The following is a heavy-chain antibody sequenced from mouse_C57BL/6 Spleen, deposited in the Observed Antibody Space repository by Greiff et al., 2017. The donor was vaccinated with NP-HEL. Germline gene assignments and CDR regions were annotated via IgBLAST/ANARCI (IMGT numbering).Heavy chain of an antibody. CDR3: AKNSYFDY. CDR2: IDPNSGGT. CDR1: GYTFTSYW. J-gene: IGHJ2*01. Sequence: QVQLQQPGTELVKPGASVKLSCKASGYTFTSYWMHWVKQRPGQGLEWIRRIDPNSGGTKYNEKFKSKATLTVDKPSSTAYMQLSSLTSEDSAVYYCAKNSYFDYWGQGTTLTVSS. V-gene: IGHV1-72*01.